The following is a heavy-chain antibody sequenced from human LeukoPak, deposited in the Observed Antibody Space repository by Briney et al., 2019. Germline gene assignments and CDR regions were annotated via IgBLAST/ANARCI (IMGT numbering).Heavy chain of an antibody. J-gene: IGHJ6*03. CDR2: IYYSGNT. Sequence: SETLSLTCTVSGGSFSTYYWSWIRQPPGKVREWIGYIYYSGNTNYNPSLKSRVTISVDTSKNQFSLKLNSVTAADTAVYYCAREVHYYSYYMDVWGKGTTVTVSS. CDR1: GGSFSTYY. V-gene: IGHV4-59*01. CDR3: AREVHYYSYYMDV.